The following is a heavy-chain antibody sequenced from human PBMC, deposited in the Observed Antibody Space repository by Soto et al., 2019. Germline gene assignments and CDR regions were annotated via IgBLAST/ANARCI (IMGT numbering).Heavy chain of an antibody. CDR3: ARGKGVLKVVVVAAHYMDV. CDR2: ISSSSSYI. CDR1: GFTFSSYS. D-gene: IGHD2-15*01. Sequence: EVQLVESGGGLVKPGGSLRLSCAASGFTFSSYSMNWVRQAPGKGLEWVSCISSSSSYIYYADSVKGRFTISRDNAKNSLYLQMNSLRAEDTAVYYCARGKGVLKVVVVAAHYMDVWGKGTTVTVSS. V-gene: IGHV3-21*01. J-gene: IGHJ6*03.